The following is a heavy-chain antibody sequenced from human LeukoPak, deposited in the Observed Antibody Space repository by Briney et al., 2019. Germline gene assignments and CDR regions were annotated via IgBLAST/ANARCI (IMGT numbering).Heavy chain of an antibody. Sequence: GGALRLSCAASGFTFSSYAMSWGRQAPGKGLGGGSASGSGGKTYYADSVKGRLAISRDNAKNSLYLQMNSLRAQDTAVYYCARPMTIAAAGTSYHYGMDVWGQGPTVPVSS. CDR2: SGSGGKT. D-gene: IGHD6-13*01. J-gene: IGHJ6*02. V-gene: IGHV3-23*01. CDR3: ARPMTIAAAGTSYHYGMDV. CDR1: GFTFSSYA.